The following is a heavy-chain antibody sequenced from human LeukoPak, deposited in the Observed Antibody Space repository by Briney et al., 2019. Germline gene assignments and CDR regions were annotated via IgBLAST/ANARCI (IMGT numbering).Heavy chain of an antibody. CDR2: IYSGGSS. CDR1: GLTVGFKC. J-gene: IGHJ4*02. Sequence: GGSLRLSCAASGLTVGFKCMSWVRQAPGKGLEWVSIIYSGGSSYYADSVRGRFTVSRDASKNTLYLQMNSLRAEDTAVYYCATRPDGNDVPYFDYWGQGTLVTVSS. CDR3: ATRPDGNDVPYFDY. V-gene: IGHV3-66*01. D-gene: IGHD5-12*01.